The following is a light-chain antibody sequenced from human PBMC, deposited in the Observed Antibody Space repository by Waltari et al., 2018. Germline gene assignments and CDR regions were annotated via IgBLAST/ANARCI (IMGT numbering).Light chain of an antibody. J-gene: IGKJ2*01. CDR2: GAS. Sequence: DIQMTQSPPSLSASVGDRVTITCRSSQSINNYLNWYQQKPGEVPKVLIYGASTLQSGVPSRFSGRGSGTDFTLTISSLQSEDFATYYCQQAYSYTFGQGTKVEIK. CDR1: QSINNY. CDR3: QQAYSYT. V-gene: IGKV1-39*01.